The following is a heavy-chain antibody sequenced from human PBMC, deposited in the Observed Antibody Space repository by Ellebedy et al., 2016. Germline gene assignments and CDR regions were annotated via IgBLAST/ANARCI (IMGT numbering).Heavy chain of an antibody. CDR2: IYSGGST. J-gene: IGHJ4*02. D-gene: IGHD2-15*01. CDR3: ARGYCSGGSCYSVLIPFDY. Sequence: GESLKISXAASGFTVSSNYMSWVRQAPGKGLEWVSVIYSGGSTYYADSVKGRFTISRDNSKNTLYLQMNSLRAEDTAVYYCARGYCSGGSCYSVLIPFDYWGQGTLVTVSS. V-gene: IGHV3-53*01. CDR1: GFTVSSNY.